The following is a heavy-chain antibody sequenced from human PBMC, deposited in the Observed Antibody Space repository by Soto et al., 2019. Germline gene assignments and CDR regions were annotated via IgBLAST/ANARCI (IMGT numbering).Heavy chain of an antibody. CDR3: ALFTFGGVIGEVDY. D-gene: IGHD3-16*02. CDR2: ISWNSGSI. Sequence: GGSLRLSCAASGFTFDDYAMHWVRQAPGKGLEWVSGISWNSGSIGYADSVKGRFTISRDNAKNSLYLQMNSLRAEDTALYYCALFTFGGVIGEVDYWGQGTLVTVSS. CDR1: GFTFDDYA. J-gene: IGHJ4*02. V-gene: IGHV3-9*01.